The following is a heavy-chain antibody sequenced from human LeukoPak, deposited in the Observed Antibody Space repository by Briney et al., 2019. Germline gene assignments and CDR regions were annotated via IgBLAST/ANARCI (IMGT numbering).Heavy chain of an antibody. D-gene: IGHD3-16*02. CDR3: AKMGDWWIYRLDY. CDR2: ISGSDNTT. CDR1: GFTFRSYA. Sequence: QPGGSLRLSCAVSGFTFRSYAMNWVRQAPGKGLEWVSVISGSDNTTYYADSVKGRFTISRDNSKNTLYLQMNSLRDEDTAVYYCAKMGDWWIYRLDYWGQGTQVTVSS. V-gene: IGHV3-23*01. J-gene: IGHJ4*02.